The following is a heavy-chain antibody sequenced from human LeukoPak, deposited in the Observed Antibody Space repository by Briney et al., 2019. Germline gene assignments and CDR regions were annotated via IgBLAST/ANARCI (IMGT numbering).Heavy chain of an antibody. CDR3: AIPPDYGDYVPAGWFDP. V-gene: IGHV7-4-1*02. CDR1: GYTFTSYA. J-gene: IGHJ5*02. D-gene: IGHD4-17*01. Sequence: ASVKVSCKASGYTFTSYAMNWVRQAPGQGLEWMGWINTNTGNPTYAQGFTGRFVFSLDTSVSTAYLQISSLKAEDTAVYYCAIPPDYGDYVPAGWFDPWGQGTLVTVSS. CDR2: INTNTGNP.